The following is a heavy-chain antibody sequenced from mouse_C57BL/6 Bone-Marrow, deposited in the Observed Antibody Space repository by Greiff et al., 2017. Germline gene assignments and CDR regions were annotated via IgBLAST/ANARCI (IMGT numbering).Heavy chain of an antibody. CDR1: GFTFTDYY. CDR3: ASYDDCGVDY. CDR2: IRNKANSDTT. V-gene: IGHV7-3*01. J-gene: IGHJ2*01. Sequence: EVMLVESGGGLVQPGGSLSLSCAASGFTFTDYYMSWVRQPPGKALEWLGFIRNKANSDTTEYSASVKGRFTISRDNSQSILYLQMRALRAEDSATYYCASYDDCGVDYWGRGTALTVSA.